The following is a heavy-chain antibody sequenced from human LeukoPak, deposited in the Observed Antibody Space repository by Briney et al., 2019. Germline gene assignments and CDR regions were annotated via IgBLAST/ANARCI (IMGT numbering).Heavy chain of an antibody. CDR1: GYTFTSYG. V-gene: IGHV1-18*01. D-gene: IGHD5-12*01. CDR3: ARDRSGYEGGDC. CDR2: ISAYNGNT. J-gene: IGHJ4*02. Sequence: ASVKVSCKASGYTFTSYGISWVRQAPGQELEWMGWISAYNGNTNYAQKLQGRVTMTTDTSTSTAYMELSSLRSEDTAVYYCARDRSGYEGGDCWGQGTLVTVSS.